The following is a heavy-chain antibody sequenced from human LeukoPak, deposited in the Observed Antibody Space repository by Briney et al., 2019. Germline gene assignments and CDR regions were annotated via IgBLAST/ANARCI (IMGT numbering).Heavy chain of an antibody. D-gene: IGHD3-10*01. CDR3: ARLVRLPSGTHSAFDI. CDR1: GYSFTSYW. J-gene: IGHJ3*02. V-gene: IGHV5-51*01. CDR2: IYPGDSDT. Sequence: GESLKISCKGSGYSFTSYWIGWVRQMPGKGLGWMGIIYPGDSDTRYSPSFQGQVTISADKSISTAYLQWSSRKASDTAMYYCARLVRLPSGTHSAFDIWGQGTMVTVSS.